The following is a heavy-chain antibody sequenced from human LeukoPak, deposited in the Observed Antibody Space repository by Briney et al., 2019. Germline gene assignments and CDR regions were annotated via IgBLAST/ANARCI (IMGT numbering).Heavy chain of an antibody. Sequence: SETLSLTCTVSGASINSYFWGWIRQSPGRGLEWIGYIHYTGNTNYNPSLKSRVNISLDTSKKRFSLKLYSVTAADTAVYYCAKNYYYYGMDVWGKGTTVTVSS. V-gene: IGHV4-59*01. CDR2: IHYTGNT. CDR1: GASINSYF. J-gene: IGHJ6*04. CDR3: AKNYYYYGMDV.